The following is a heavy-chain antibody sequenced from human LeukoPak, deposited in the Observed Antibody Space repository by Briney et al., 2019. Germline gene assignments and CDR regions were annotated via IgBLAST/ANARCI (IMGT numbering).Heavy chain of an antibody. V-gene: IGHV3-13*04. CDR2: INTAGDT. CDR3: TRAPPGNGWLVDY. D-gene: IGHD5-12*01. Sequence: AGGSLRPSCAASGFTFSCYDMLWVRQATGEGLEWVSAINTAGDTYYPGSVQGRFTVSRENAKSSFYLQMNSLRAGDTAVYFCTRAPPGNGWLVDYWGQGTLVTVSS. J-gene: IGHJ4*02. CDR1: GFTFSCYD.